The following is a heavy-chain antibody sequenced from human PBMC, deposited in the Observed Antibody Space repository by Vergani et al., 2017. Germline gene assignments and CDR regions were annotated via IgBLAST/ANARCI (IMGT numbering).Heavy chain of an antibody. CDR1: GFTFSSYW. J-gene: IGHJ5*02. D-gene: IGHD2-15*01. CDR3: ARGGQWLYCSGGSCYSGWFDP. CDR2: IKQDGSEK. V-gene: IGHV3-7*01. Sequence: EVQLVESGGGLVQPGGSLRLSCAASGFTFSSYWMSWVRQAPGTGLEWVANIKQDGSEKYYVDSVKGRFTISRDNAKNSLYLQMNSLRAEDTAVYYCARGGQWLYCSGGSCYSGWFDPWGQGTLVTVSS.